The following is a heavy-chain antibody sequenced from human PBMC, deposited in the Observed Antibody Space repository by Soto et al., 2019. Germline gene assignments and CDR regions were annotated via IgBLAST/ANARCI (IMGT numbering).Heavy chain of an antibody. CDR2: ISYDGSNK. D-gene: IGHD3-3*02. CDR1: GFTFSSYA. Sequence: QVQLVESGGGVVQPGRSLRLSCAASGFTFSSYAMHWVRQAPGKGLEWVAVISYDGSNKYYADSVKGRFTISRDNTKNTLYLQMNSLRAEDTAVYYCAREGGIWQTPLIDAFDIWGQGTMVTVSS. CDR3: AREGGIWQTPLIDAFDI. V-gene: IGHV3-30-3*01. J-gene: IGHJ3*02.